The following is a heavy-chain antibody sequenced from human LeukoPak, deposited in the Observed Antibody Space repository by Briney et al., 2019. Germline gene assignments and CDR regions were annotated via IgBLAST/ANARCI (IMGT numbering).Heavy chain of an antibody. D-gene: IGHD2-2*01. Sequence: GSLRVSCPAFGITLSRYWVHMVGQAPGKGLVWVSRINNDGSSTNYADSVKGRFTISRDNAKNTLYLQMNSLRAEDTAVYYCARDCSSTSCYRSGLDPWGQGTLVTVSS. CDR1: GITLSRYW. CDR2: INNDGSST. CDR3: ARDCSSTSCYRSGLDP. V-gene: IGHV3-74*01. J-gene: IGHJ5*02.